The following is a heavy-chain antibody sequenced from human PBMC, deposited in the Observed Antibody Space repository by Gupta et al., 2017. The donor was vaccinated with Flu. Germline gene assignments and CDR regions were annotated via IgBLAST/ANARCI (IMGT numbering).Heavy chain of an antibody. CDR1: NFA. Sequence: NFAMGWVRQAPGKGLEWIWSVGGRGSIKHYAESVRGRFTISKDNSKNTLFLQMKTLRAEDTGVYYGAKDRSGDGYNSFDYWGQGTLVTVSS. CDR3: AKDRSGDGYNSFDY. CDR2: VGGRGSIK. D-gene: IGHD6-19*01. J-gene: IGHJ4*02. V-gene: IGHV3-23*01.